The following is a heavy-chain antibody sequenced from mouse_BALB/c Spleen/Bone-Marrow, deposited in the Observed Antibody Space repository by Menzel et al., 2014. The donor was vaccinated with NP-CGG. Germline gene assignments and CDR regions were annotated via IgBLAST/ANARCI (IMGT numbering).Heavy chain of an antibody. CDR1: GYTFTDYN. Sequence: VQLQQPGPELLKPGASVKISCKASGYTFTDYNMHWVKQSHGKSLEWIGYIYPYNGVTAYNQKFKSKATLTVDNSSSTADMEFRSLTSEDSAVYYCARIYYGYEFTYWGQGTLVTVSA. V-gene: IGHV1S29*02. D-gene: IGHD2-2*01. J-gene: IGHJ3*01. CDR2: IYPYNGVT. CDR3: ARIYYGYEFTY.